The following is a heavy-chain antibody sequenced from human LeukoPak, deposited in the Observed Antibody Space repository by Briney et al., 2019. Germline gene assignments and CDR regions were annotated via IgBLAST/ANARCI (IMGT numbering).Heavy chain of an antibody. V-gene: IGHV4-30-4*08. CDR1: GGSISSGDYY. Sequence: SETLSLTCTVSGGSISSGDYYWSWIRQPPGKGLEWIGYIYYSGSTYYNPSLKSRVTISVDASKHQFDLKLSSVTAADTAVYYCARCCSGGSCYSVYFDYWGQGTLVTVSS. J-gene: IGHJ4*02. CDR3: ARCCSGGSCYSVYFDY. CDR2: IYYSGST. D-gene: IGHD2-15*01.